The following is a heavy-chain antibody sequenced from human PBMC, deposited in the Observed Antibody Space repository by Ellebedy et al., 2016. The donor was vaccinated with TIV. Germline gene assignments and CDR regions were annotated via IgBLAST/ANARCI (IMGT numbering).Heavy chain of an antibody. Sequence: SETLSLXXAVSGDSISSGGYSWSWIRQPPGKGLEWIGYIYHSGKTYYNPYLKSRVTISVDRPKNQFSVRLNSVTAADTAVYYCARVRNYYDSSGYYWPYNWFDPWGQGTLVTVSS. CDR1: GDSISSGGYS. V-gene: IGHV4-30-2*01. CDR2: IYHSGKT. J-gene: IGHJ5*02. CDR3: ARVRNYYDSSGYYWPYNWFDP. D-gene: IGHD3-22*01.